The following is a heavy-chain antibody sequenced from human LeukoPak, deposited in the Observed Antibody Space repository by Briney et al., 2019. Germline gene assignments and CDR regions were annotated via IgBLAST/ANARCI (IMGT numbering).Heavy chain of an antibody. V-gene: IGHV4-31*03. CDR3: ARVVGLYEWLRYFDY. CDR2: IYYSGST. Sequence: KPSQTLSLTCTVSGGSISSGGYYWSWIRQHPGKGLEWIGYIYYSGSTYYNPSLKSRVTISVDTSKNQFSLKLSSVTAADTAVYYCARVVGLYEWLRYFDYWGQGTLVTVSS. CDR1: GGSISSGGYY. J-gene: IGHJ4*02. D-gene: IGHD5-12*01.